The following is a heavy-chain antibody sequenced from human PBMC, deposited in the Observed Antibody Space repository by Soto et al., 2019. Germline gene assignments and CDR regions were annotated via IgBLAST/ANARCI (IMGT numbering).Heavy chain of an antibody. Sequence: QVQLVQSGTEVKKPGSSVKVSCKASGGTFRNYPINWVRQAPGQGLEWMGSIFPLTDIPDYAQNFQARPTTSANKPTITAYMELSRLTSDDTAMYFGARFPLVVLNYFESWGQGTLVTVSS. V-gene: IGHV1-69*02. J-gene: IGHJ4*02. CDR1: GGTFRNYP. CDR2: IFPLTDIP. CDR3: ARFPLVVLNYFES.